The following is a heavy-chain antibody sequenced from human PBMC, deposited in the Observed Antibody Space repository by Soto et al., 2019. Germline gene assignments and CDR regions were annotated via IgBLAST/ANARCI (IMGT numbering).Heavy chain of an antibody. J-gene: IGHJ4*02. V-gene: IGHV1-18*04. CDR1: AYTFNRYA. CDR3: ATQQTNMVQFDY. CDR2: TSPYNGYT. Sequence: ASVKVSCKTSAYTFNRYAITWVRQAPGQGLEWMGWTSPYNGYTYYSEKLQGRVTMTTDTSTNTAYMEVRGLRSDDTAVYYCATQQTNMVQFDYWGPGTLVTVSS. D-gene: IGHD2-8*01.